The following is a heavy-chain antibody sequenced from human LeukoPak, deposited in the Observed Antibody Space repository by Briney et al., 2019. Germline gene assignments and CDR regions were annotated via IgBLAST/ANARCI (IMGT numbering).Heavy chain of an antibody. V-gene: IGHV3-30*04. D-gene: IGHD6-13*01. CDR3: AKDQAGIAAASYFQH. J-gene: IGHJ1*01. CDR1: GFTFSSYA. Sequence: GGSLRLSCAASGFTFSSYAMHWVRQAPGKGLEWVALISYDGSNKYYADSVKGRFTISRDNSKNTLYLQMNSLRAEDTAVYYCAKDQAGIAAASYFQHWGQGTLVTVSS. CDR2: ISYDGSNK.